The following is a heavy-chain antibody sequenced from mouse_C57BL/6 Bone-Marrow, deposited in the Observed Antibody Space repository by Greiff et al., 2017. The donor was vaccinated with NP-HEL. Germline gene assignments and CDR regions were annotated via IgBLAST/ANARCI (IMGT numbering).Heavy chain of an antibody. CDR1: GYTFTSYW. J-gene: IGHJ2*01. CDR2: INPSSGYT. CDR3: ARHYVPYFDY. Sequence: SGAELAKPGASVKLSCKASGYTFTSYWMHWVKQRPGQGLEWIGYINPSSGYTKYNQKFKDKATLTADKYSSTAYMQLSSLTYEDSAVYYCARHYVPYFDYWGPGTTLTVSS. D-gene: IGHD1-1*01. V-gene: IGHV1-7*01.